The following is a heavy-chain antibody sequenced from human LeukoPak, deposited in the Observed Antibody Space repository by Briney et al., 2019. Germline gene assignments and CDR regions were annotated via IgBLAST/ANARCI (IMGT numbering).Heavy chain of an antibody. CDR3: ARPYYYDSSGWDAFDI. D-gene: IGHD3-22*01. CDR1: GGTFSSYT. Sequence: SVKVSCKASGGTFSSYTISWVRRAPGQGLEWMGRITPILGIANYAQKFQGRVTITADKSTSTAYMELSSLRSEDTAVYYCARPYYYDSSGWDAFDIWGQGTMVTVSS. J-gene: IGHJ3*02. CDR2: ITPILGIA. V-gene: IGHV1-69*02.